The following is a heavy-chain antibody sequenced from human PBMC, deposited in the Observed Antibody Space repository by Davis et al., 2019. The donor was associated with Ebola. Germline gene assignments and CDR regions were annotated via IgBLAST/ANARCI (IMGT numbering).Heavy chain of an antibody. CDR1: GFTFDDYA. CDR2: ISWNSGSI. V-gene: IGHV3-9*01. Sequence: PGGSLRLSCAASGFTFDDYAMHCVRQAPGKGLEWVSGISWNSGSIGYADSVKGRFTISRDNAKNSLYLQMNSLRAEDTAVYYCARVSNKFGMDVWGQGTTVTVSS. CDR3: ARVSNKFGMDV. D-gene: IGHD1/OR15-1a*01. J-gene: IGHJ6*02.